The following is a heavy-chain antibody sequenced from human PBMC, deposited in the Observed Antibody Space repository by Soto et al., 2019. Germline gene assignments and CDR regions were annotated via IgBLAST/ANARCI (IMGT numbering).Heavy chain of an antibody. CDR2: IYYSGST. CDR3: ARRLVVVPAAITWFDP. D-gene: IGHD2-2*01. CDR1: GGSISSSSYY. J-gene: IGHJ5*02. Sequence: QLQLQESGPGLVKPSETLSLTCTVSGGSISSSSYYWGWIRQPPGKGLEWIGSIYYSGSTYYNPTLKSRVTMSXATLKXXFSLMLSSVTAADTAVYYCARRLVVVPAAITWFDPWGQGTLVTVSS. V-gene: IGHV4-39*01.